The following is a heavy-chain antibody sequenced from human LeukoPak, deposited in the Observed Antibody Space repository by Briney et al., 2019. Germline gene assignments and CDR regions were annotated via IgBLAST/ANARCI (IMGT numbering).Heavy chain of an antibody. V-gene: IGHV4-59*12. Sequence: SETLSLTCTVSGGSISSYYWSWIRQPPGKGLEWIGYIYYSGSTYYNPSLKSRVTISVDTSKNQFSLKLSSVTAADTAVYYCARERTYYDFWSATGGWFDPWGQGTLVTVSS. CDR3: ARERTYYDFWSATGGWFDP. CDR2: IYYSGST. CDR1: GGSISSYY. D-gene: IGHD3-3*01. J-gene: IGHJ5*02.